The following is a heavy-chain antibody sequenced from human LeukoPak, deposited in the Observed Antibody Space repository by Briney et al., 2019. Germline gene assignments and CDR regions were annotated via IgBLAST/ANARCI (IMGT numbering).Heavy chain of an antibody. Sequence: PSETLSLTCTFSVGSISHYYWRWIRQRPGKGLEGIGYIYYSGTTNYNTSLKSRVTISVDTSKNQFSLKLTSVTAADTAVYYCAREDPQTRVPEGMDVWGQGTTVTVSS. CDR2: IYYSGTT. CDR1: VGSISHYY. J-gene: IGHJ6*02. D-gene: IGHD4/OR15-4a*01. CDR3: AREDPQTRVPEGMDV. V-gene: IGHV4-59*01.